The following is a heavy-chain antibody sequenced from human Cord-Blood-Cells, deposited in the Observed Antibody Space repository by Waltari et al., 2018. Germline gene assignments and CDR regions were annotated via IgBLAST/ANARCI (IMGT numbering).Heavy chain of an antibody. J-gene: IGHJ4*02. D-gene: IGHD2-2*01. CDR3: ASWKRGYCSSTSCYYFDY. Sequence: QLQLQESGPGLVKPSETLSLTCTVSGGSISSSRYYWGWIRQPPGKGLEWIGSIYYSGSTYYNPSLKSRVTISVDTSKNQFSLKLSSVTAADTAVYYCASWKRGYCSSTSCYYFDYWGQGTLVTVSS. V-gene: IGHV4-39*01. CDR1: GGSISSSRYY. CDR2: IYYSGST.